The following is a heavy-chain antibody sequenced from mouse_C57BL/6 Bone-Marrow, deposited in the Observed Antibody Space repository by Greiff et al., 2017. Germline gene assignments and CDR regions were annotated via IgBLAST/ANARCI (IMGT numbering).Heavy chain of an antibody. D-gene: IGHD2-1*01. J-gene: IGHJ2*01. CDR1: GYTFTTYP. V-gene: IGHV1-47*01. CDR3: ARGGNYGGYYFDY. Sequence: VKLQQSGAELVKPGASVKMSCKASGYTFTTYPLEWMKQTHGKSLEWIGNIHPQNDDTTYNETFKVKATLTVDKSSSTVYLELSRLTSDDSAVYYCARGGNYGGYYFDYWGQGTTLTVSS. CDR2: IHPQNDDT.